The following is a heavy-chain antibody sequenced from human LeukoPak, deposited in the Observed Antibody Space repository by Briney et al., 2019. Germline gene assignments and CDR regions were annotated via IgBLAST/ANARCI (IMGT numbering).Heavy chain of an antibody. CDR1: GGAFSDYY. Sequence: LETLSLTCGVSGGAFSDYYWSWIRQAPGKGLEWIGEMIQSGSSNHNPSLRSRVTISGDTSRNQFSLKLNSLTAADTAVYYCARGNIVATILGGLHGTTAFDFWGQGILVTVSS. CDR3: ARGNIVATILGGLHGTTAFDF. D-gene: IGHD5-12*01. J-gene: IGHJ4*02. V-gene: IGHV4-34*01. CDR2: MIQSGSS.